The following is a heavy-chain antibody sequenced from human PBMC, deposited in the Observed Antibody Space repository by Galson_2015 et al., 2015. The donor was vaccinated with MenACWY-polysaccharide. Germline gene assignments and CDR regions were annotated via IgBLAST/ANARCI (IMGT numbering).Heavy chain of an antibody. CDR3: AAGDCGGDCYGGPWGY. D-gene: IGHD2-21*02. V-gene: IGHV1-58*02. CDR2: IVVGSGNT. Sequence: SVKVSCKASGFTFTSSAMQWVRQVRGQRLEWIGWIVVGSGNTNYAQKFQERVTITRDMSTSTAYMELSSLRSEDTAVYYCAAGDCGGDCYGGPWGYWGQGTLVTVPS. J-gene: IGHJ4*02. CDR1: GFTFTSSA.